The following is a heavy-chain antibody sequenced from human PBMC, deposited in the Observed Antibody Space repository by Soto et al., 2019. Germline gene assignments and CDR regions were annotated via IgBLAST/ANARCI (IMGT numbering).Heavy chain of an antibody. Sequence: QVQLVESGGGVVQPGRSLRLSCAASGFTFSSYAMHWVRQAPGKGLERVAVISYDGSNKYYADSVKGRFTISRDNSKNTLYLQMNSLRAEDTAVYYCARDSPIDSSGYYYGHAFPDYWGQGTLVTVSS. CDR1: GFTFSSYA. V-gene: IGHV3-30-3*01. D-gene: IGHD3-22*01. CDR3: ARDSPIDSSGYYYGHAFPDY. J-gene: IGHJ4*02. CDR2: ISYDGSNK.